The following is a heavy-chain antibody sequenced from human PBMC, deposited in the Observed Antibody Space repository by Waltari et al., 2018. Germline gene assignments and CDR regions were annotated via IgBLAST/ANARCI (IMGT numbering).Heavy chain of an antibody. CDR2: IYHSGST. CDR1: GYSIRSGYY. D-gene: IGHD1-26*01. J-gene: IGHJ3*02. Sequence: QVQLQESDPGLVKPSETLSLTCAVSGYSIRSGYYWGWIRQPPGKGLEWIGSIYHSGSTYYNPSLKSRVTISVDTSKNQFSLKLSSVTAADTAVYYCARPRSGSYLDDAFDIWGQGTMVTVSS. CDR3: ARPRSGSYLDDAFDI. V-gene: IGHV4-38-2*01.